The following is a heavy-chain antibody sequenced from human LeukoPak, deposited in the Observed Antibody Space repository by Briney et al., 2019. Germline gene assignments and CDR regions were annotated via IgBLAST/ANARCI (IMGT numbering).Heavy chain of an antibody. D-gene: IGHD5-12*01. J-gene: IGHJ4*02. Sequence: SVKVSCKASGGTFSSYAISWVRQAPGQGLEWMGGIIPIFGTANYAQKFQGRVTITADKSTGTAYMELRSLRFDDTATYYCVRSGRATYYYFDVWGQGTLVTVSS. CDR3: VRSGRATYYYFDV. CDR1: GGTFSSYA. V-gene: IGHV1-69*06. CDR2: IIPIFGTA.